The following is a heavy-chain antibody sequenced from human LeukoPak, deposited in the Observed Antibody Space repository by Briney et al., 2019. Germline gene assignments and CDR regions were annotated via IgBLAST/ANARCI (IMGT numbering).Heavy chain of an antibody. V-gene: IGHV3-20*04. Sequence: GRSLRLSCAASGFTFDDYAMHWVRQAPGKGLEWVSGINWNGGSTGYADSVKGRFTISRDNAKNSLYLQMNSLRAEDTALYYCVLSIAAAGTADYWGQGTLVTVSS. D-gene: IGHD6-13*01. CDR2: INWNGGST. J-gene: IGHJ4*02. CDR1: GFTFDDYA. CDR3: VLSIAAAGTADY.